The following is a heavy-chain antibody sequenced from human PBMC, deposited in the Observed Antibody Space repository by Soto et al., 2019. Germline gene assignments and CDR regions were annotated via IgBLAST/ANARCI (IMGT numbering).Heavy chain of an antibody. V-gene: IGHV4-34*01. Sequence: SETLSLTCAVYGGSFSGYYWSWIRQPPGKGLEWIGEINHSGSTNYNPSLKSRVTISVDTSKNQFSLMLSSVTAADTAVYYCARRGIVSILRWGQGTLVTVSS. CDR1: GGSFSGYY. D-gene: IGHD2-21*01. CDR2: INHSGST. CDR3: ARRGIVSILR. J-gene: IGHJ4*02.